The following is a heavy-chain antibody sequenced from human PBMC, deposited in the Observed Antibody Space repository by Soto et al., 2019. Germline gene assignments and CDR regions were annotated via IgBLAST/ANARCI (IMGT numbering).Heavy chain of an antibody. CDR3: ASLQDFFYFDY. CDR2: IYYSGST. V-gene: IGHV4-59*01. Sequence: PSETLSLTCTVSGGSISSYYWSWIRQPPGKGLEWIGYIYYSGSTNYNPSLKSRVTISVDTSKNQFSLKLSSVTAADTAVYYCASLQDFFYFDYWGQGTLVTVSS. D-gene: IGHD1-1*01. J-gene: IGHJ4*02. CDR1: GGSISSYY.